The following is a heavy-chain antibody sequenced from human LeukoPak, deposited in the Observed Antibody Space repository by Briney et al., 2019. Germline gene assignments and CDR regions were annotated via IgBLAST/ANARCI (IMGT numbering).Heavy chain of an antibody. CDR3: ASEISAAGTSWWKFDY. J-gene: IGHJ4*02. CDR2: IYYSGS. Sequence: PSETLSLTCTVSGGSISSSSYYWGWIRQPPGKGLEWIGSIYYSGSNYNPSLKSRVTISVDTSKNQFSLKLSSVTAADTAVYYCASEISAAGTSWWKFDYWGQGTLVTVSS. D-gene: IGHD6-13*01. CDR1: GGSISSSSYY. V-gene: IGHV4-39*01.